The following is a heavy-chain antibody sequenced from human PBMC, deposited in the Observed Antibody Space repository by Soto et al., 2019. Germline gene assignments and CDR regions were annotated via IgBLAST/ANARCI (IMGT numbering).Heavy chain of an antibody. D-gene: IGHD2-2*01. CDR3: ARGVYCSSTSCYGHNWFDP. CDR1: GFTFSSYG. V-gene: IGHV3-21*01. CDR2: ISSSSSYI. J-gene: IGHJ5*02. Sequence: PGGSLRLSCAASGFTFSSYGMNWVRPAPGKRLVWVSSISSSSSYIYYADSVKGRFTISRDNAKNSVYLQMNSLRAEDTAVYYCARGVYCSSTSCYGHNWFDPWGQGTLVTVSS.